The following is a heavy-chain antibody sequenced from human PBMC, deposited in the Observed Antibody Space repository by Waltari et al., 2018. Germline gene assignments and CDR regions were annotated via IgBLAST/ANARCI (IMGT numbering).Heavy chain of an antibody. V-gene: IGHV3-23*01. CDR2: ISGSGGST. CDR3: ANRLRGRWAYGMDV. CDR1: GFTFSSYA. D-gene: IGHD5-12*01. Sequence: EVQLLESGGGLVQPGGSLRLSCAASGFTFSSYAMSWFRQAPGKGLEWVSAISGSGGSTYYADSVKGRFTISRDNSKNTLYLQMNSLRAEDTAVYYCANRLRGRWAYGMDVWGQGTTVTVSS. J-gene: IGHJ6*02.